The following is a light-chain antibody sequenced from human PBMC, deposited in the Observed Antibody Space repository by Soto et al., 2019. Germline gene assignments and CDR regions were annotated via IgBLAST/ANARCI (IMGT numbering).Light chain of an antibody. Sequence: DIVMTQSPDSLTVSLGETATINCKFSQSGLYSSTNKNYLAWYQQRPGQPPKLLLYWASTRESGVPDRFSGSGSGPDFTLTISSLQAEDVAVYYCQQYYGTLWTFGQGTKVEVK. CDR1: QSGLYSSTNKNY. CDR3: QQYYGTLWT. V-gene: IGKV4-1*01. J-gene: IGKJ1*01. CDR2: WAS.